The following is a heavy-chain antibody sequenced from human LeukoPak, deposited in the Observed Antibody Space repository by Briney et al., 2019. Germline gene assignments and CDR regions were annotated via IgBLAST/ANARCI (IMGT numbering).Heavy chain of an antibody. CDR2: VSYSGST. D-gene: IGHD3-22*01. CDR1: GGSISSYY. CDR3: ARVSTMIVVTTTGAFDI. Sequence: PSETLSLTCTVSGGSISSYYWSWIRQPPGKGLEWIGYVSYSGSTKYNSSLKSRVTISVDTSKNQFSLKLSSVTAADTAVYYCARVSTMIVVTTTGAFDIWGQGTMVTVSS. V-gene: IGHV4-59*08. J-gene: IGHJ3*02.